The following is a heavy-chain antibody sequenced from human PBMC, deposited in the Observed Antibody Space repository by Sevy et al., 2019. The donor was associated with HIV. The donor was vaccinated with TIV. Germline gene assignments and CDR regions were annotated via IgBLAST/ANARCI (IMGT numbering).Heavy chain of an antibody. V-gene: IGHV3-9*01. CDR1: GFTFDDYA. Sequence: GGSLRLSCAASGFTFDDYAMHWVRQAPGKGLEWVSGISWNSGSIGYADSVKGRFTIPRDNAKNSLYLQMNSLRAEDTALYYCAKDRRYSSSYADYWGQGTLVTVSS. CDR3: AKDRRYSSSYADY. J-gene: IGHJ4*02. CDR2: ISWNSGSI. D-gene: IGHD6-13*01.